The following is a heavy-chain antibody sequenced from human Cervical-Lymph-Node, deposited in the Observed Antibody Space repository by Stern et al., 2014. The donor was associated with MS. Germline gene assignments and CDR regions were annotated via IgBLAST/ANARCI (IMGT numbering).Heavy chain of an antibody. Sequence: VQLLESGGGVVQPGRSLRLSCAASGFTFSSYGMHWVRQAPGKGLEWVAVISYDGSNKYYADSVKGRFTISRDNSKNTLYLQMNSLRAEDTAVYYCAKDGHYYDSSGYCFYYWGQGTLVTVSS. CDR3: AKDGHYYDSSGYCFYY. J-gene: IGHJ4*02. CDR2: ISYDGSNK. V-gene: IGHV3-30*18. D-gene: IGHD3-22*01. CDR1: GFTFSSYG.